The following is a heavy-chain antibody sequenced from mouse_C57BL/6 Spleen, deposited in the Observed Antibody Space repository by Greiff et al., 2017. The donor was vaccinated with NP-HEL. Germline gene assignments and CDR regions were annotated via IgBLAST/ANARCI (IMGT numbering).Heavy chain of an antibody. V-gene: IGHV5-4*01. D-gene: IGHD1-1*01. Sequence: DVKLVESGGGLVKPGGSLKLSCAASGFTFSSYAMSWVRQTPEKRLEWVATISDGGSYTYYPDNVKGRFTISRDNAKNNLYLQMSHLKSEDTAMYYCARDYYYDSSYDYAMDYWGQGTSVTVSS. CDR1: GFTFSSYA. CDR3: ARDYYYDSSYDYAMDY. CDR2: ISDGGSYT. J-gene: IGHJ4*01.